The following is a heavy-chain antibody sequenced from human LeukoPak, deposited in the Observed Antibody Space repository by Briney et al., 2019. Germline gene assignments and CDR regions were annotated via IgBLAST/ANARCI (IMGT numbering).Heavy chain of an antibody. CDR2: ISPRSGDT. CDR1: GYSFTDYY. J-gene: IGHJ2*01. D-gene: IGHD2-2*01. Sequence: GASVKVSCKASGYSFTDYYMHWVRQAPGQGLEWMGWISPRSGDTSYAQKFQGRVTMTRDTSISTAYMELSRLRSDDTAVYYCARVEEKSVPTYWSFDVWGRGTLVTVSS. V-gene: IGHV1-2*02. CDR3: ARVEEKSVPTYWSFDV.